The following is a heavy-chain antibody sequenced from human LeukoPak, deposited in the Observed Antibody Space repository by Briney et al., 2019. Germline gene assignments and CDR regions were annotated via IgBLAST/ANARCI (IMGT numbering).Heavy chain of an antibody. CDR3: AKGSGSGWYGWFAP. V-gene: IGHV3-23*01. Sequence: PGGSLRLSCAASGFTFSTYAMSWVRQAPGKGLEWVSTISGSGANTYYADSVRGRFTISRDNSKNTFYLQMNSLRAEDTAVYYCAKGSGSGWYGWFAPWGQGTLVTVSS. D-gene: IGHD6-19*01. CDR2: ISGSGANT. CDR1: GFTFSTYA. J-gene: IGHJ5*02.